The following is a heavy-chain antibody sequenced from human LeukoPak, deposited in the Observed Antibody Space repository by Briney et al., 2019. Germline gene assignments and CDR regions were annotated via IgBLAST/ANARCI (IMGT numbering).Heavy chain of an antibody. V-gene: IGHV3-74*01. CDR3: ARPVYYGSQSYWDY. D-gene: IGHD3-10*01. CDR1: GFTFNSYW. J-gene: IGHJ4*02. CDR2: INTDGSST. Sequence: GGSLTLSCTASGFTFNSYWMHWVRQTPGKGLVWVSRINTDGSSTNYADSVKGRFTISRDNAKNTLYLQMNSLRAEDTAVYFCARPVYYGSQSYWDYWGQGTLVTVSS.